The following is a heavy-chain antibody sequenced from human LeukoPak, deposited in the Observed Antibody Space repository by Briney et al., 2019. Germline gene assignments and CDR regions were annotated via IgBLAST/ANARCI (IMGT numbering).Heavy chain of an antibody. CDR2: IYYSGST. Sequence: SETLSLTCTVSGGSISSYYWSWIRQPPGKGLEWIGYIYYSGSTNYNPSLKSRVTISVDTSKNQFSLKLSSVTAADTAVYYRARRRGYDSSGNDAFDIWGQGTMVTVSS. J-gene: IGHJ3*02. D-gene: IGHD3-22*01. V-gene: IGHV4-59*08. CDR1: GGSISSYY. CDR3: ARRRGYDSSGNDAFDI.